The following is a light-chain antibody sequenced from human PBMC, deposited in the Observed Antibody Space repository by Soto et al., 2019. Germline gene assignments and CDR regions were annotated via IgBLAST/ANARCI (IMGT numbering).Light chain of an antibody. J-gene: IGKJ2*01. V-gene: IGKV1-39*01. CDR2: AAS. CDR3: QQSYITPYT. CDR1: QSISKY. Sequence: DIQMTQSPSSLSASLGDRVTITCRASQSISKYVNWFQQNPGKAPKLLIYAASSLQTGVPSRFSGSGSGTDFTLTISSLQSEDFATYYCQQSYITPYTFGLGTKLEIK.